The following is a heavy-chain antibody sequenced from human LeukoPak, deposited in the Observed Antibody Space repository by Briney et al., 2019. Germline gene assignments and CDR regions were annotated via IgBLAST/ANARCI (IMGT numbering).Heavy chain of an antibody. J-gene: IGHJ6*02. V-gene: IGHV4-59*11. D-gene: IGHD4-17*01. Sequence: SETLSLTCTVSGGSISGHYWSWIRQPPGTGPEWIGHIDHSGTTSCNPSLKSRVTISLDTSKNQLSLRLSSVTAADTAVYYCAREDPQTTVPEGMDVWGQGTTVTVSS. CDR1: GGSISGHY. CDR3: AREDPQTTVPEGMDV. CDR2: IDHSGTT.